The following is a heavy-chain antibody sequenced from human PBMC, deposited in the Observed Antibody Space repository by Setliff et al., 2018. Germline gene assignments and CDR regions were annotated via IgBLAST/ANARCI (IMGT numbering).Heavy chain of an antibody. CDR3: AKHGAYNDFLTGYNFYYDMDV. V-gene: IGHV3-30*02. CDR1: GFTFSSYG. D-gene: IGHD3-9*01. CDR2: IRYDGSNK. Sequence: GGSLRLSCAASGFTFSSYGMHWVRQAPGKGLEWVAFIRYDGSNKYYADSVKGRFTISRDNSKNTLYLQMNSLRAEDTAVYYCAKHGAYNDFLTGYNFYYDMDVWGQGTTVTVSS. J-gene: IGHJ6*02.